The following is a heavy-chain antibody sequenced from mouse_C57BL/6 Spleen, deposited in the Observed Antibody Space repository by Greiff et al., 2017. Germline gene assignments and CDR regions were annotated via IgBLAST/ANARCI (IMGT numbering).Heavy chain of an antibody. J-gene: IGHJ2*01. CDR3: ARNWDGYYFDV. CDR1: GFTFTDYY. V-gene: IGHV7-3*01. CDR2: IRNKANGYTK. Sequence: EVQLVESGGGLVQPGGSLSLSCAASGFTFTDYYMSWVRQPPGKALEWLGFIRNKANGYTKEYSASVKGRFTISRDNSQSILYLQMNALRAEDSATYYCARNWDGYYFDVWGQGTTLTVSS. D-gene: IGHD4-1*01.